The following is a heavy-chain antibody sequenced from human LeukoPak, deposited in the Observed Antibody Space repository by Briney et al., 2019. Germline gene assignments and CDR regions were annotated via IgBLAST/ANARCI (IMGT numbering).Heavy chain of an antibody. CDR2: INHSGST. D-gene: IGHD5-24*01. J-gene: IGHJ4*02. Sequence: PSETLSLTCAVYGGSFSGYYWSWIRQPPGKGLEWIGEINHSGSTNYNPSLKSRVTISVDTSKNQFSLKLSSVTTADTAVYYCARRGWLQLAYYFDYWGQGTLVTVSS. CDR3: ARRGWLQLAYYFDY. V-gene: IGHV4-34*01. CDR1: GGSFSGYY.